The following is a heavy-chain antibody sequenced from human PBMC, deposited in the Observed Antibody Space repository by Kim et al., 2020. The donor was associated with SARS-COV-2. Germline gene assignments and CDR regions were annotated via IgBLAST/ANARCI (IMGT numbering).Heavy chain of an antibody. CDR3: ARGRGVYYYGSGSYHDYYYYGMDI. V-gene: IGHV1-69*13. J-gene: IGHJ6*02. CDR2: IIPIFGTA. D-gene: IGHD3-10*01. CDR1: GGTFSSYA. Sequence: SVKVSCKASGGTFSSYAISWVRQAPGQGLEWMGGIIPIFGTANYAQKFQGRVTITADESTSTAYMELSSLRSEDTAVYYCARGRGVYYYGSGSYHDYYYYGMDIWGQGTTVTVSS.